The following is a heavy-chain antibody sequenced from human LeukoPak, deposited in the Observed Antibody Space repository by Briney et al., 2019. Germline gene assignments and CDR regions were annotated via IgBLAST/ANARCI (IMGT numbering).Heavy chain of an antibody. J-gene: IGHJ4*02. D-gene: IGHD2-2*01. CDR1: GGTFSSYA. CDR2: IIPIFGTA. CDR3: ARAYCSSTSCQPFDY. V-gene: IGHV1-69*05. Sequence: SVKVSCKASGGTFSSYAISWVRQAPGQGLEWMGGIIPIFGTANYAQKFQGRVTITTDESTSTAYMELSSLRSEDTAVYYCARAYCSSTSCQPFDYWGQGTLVTVSS.